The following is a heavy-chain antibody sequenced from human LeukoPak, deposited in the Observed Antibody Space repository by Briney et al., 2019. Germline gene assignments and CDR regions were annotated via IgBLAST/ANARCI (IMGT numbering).Heavy chain of an antibody. J-gene: IGHJ6*02. Sequence: GGSLRLSCAASGFTFSSYWMSWVRQAPGKGLEWVANIKQDGSEKYYVDSVKGRFTISRDNAKNSLYLQMNSLRAEDTAVYYCARMIARPDYYYGMDVWGQGTTVTVSS. CDR1: GFTFSSYW. CDR3: ARMIARPDYYYGMDV. CDR2: IKQDGSEK. D-gene: IGHD6-6*01. V-gene: IGHV3-7*01.